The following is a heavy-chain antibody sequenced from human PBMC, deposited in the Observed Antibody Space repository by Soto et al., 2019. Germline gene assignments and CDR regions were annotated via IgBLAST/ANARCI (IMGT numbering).Heavy chain of an antibody. CDR2: MNPNSGNT. Sequence: ASVKVSCKASGYTFTSYDINWVRRATGQGLEWMGWMNPNSGNTGYAQKFQGRVTMTRNTSISTAYMELSSLRSEDTAVYYCARLDWGFDAFDIWGQGTMVTVSS. CDR3: ARLDWGFDAFDI. V-gene: IGHV1-8*02. CDR1: GYTFTSYD. D-gene: IGHD7-27*01. J-gene: IGHJ3*02.